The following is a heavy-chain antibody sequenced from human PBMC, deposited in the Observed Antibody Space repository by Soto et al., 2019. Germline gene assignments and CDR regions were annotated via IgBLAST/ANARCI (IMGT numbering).Heavy chain of an antibody. Sequence: SQTLSLTCAISGDSVSSNIVTWDWIRQSPSRGLEWLGRTYYRSQWFNDYAVSVKSRMTINADTSKNQFSLQLNYVTPEDTAVYYCARGLGGYLDYLDYWGQGTLVTVSS. V-gene: IGHV6-1*01. CDR2: TYYRSQWFN. D-gene: IGHD3-16*02. CDR1: GDSVSSNIVT. CDR3: ARGLGGYLDYLDY. J-gene: IGHJ4*02.